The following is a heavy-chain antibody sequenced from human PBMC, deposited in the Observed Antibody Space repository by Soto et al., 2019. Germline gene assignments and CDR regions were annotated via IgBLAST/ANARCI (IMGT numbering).Heavy chain of an antibody. CDR1: GGTFSSYT. D-gene: IGHD6-19*01. V-gene: IGHV1-69*04. Sequence: GASVKVSCKASGGTFSSYTISWVRQAPGQGLEWMGRIIPILGIANYAQKFQGRVTITADKSTSTAYMELSSLRSEDTAVYYCARDSPKAVAGHNWFDPWGQGTLVTVSS. CDR2: IIPILGIA. J-gene: IGHJ5*02. CDR3: ARDSPKAVAGHNWFDP.